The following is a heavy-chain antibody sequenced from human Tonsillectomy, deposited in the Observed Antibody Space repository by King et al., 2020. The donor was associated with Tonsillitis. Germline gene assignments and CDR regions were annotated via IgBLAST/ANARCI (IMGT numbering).Heavy chain of an antibody. Sequence: VQLVESGGGVVQPGGSLRLSCAASGFSFSSFAMHLVRQAPGQGLEWVAGILYDGTNIYYADSVRGLFTVSTANSQSTLYLQMRSLRAGDTAVYSCARVPLEISEWLRGNKYYYHYGMDVWGQGTTVTVPS. V-gene: IGHV3-30*04. CDR1: GFSFSSFA. CDR2: ILYDGTNI. J-gene: IGHJ6*02. CDR3: ARVPLEISEWLRGNKYYYHYGMDV. D-gene: IGHD3-3*01.